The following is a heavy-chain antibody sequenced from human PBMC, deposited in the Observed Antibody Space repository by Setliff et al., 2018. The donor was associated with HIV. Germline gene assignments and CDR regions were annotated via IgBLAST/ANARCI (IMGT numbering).Heavy chain of an antibody. J-gene: IGHJ4*02. Sequence: ASVKVSCKVSGYTFTDYYMHWVQQAPGKGLEWMGLVDPEDGETIYAEKFQGRVTITADTSTDTAYMELSSLRSEDTAVYYCATSGSYPEDYWGQGTLVTVSS. CDR1: GYTFTDYY. CDR2: VDPEDGET. CDR3: ATSGSYPEDY. V-gene: IGHV1-69-2*01. D-gene: IGHD1-26*01.